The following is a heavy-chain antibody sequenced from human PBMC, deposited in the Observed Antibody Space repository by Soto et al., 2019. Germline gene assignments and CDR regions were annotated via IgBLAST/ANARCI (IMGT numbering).Heavy chain of an antibody. CDR3: ARSGTYYYYYGMDV. Sequence: GGSLRLSCAASGFTVSSNYMSWVRQAPGKGLEWVSVIYSGGSTYYADSVKGRFTISRDNSKNTLYLQMNSLRAEDTAVYYCARSGTYYYYYGMDVWGQGTTVTVSS. J-gene: IGHJ6*02. CDR1: GFTVSSNY. CDR2: IYSGGST. V-gene: IGHV3-53*01. D-gene: IGHD1-1*01.